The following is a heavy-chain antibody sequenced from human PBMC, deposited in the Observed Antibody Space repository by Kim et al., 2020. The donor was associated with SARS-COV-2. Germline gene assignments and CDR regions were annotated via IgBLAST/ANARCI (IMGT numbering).Heavy chain of an antibody. CDR3: ARTCSSTSCYNGGFDY. J-gene: IGHJ4*02. CDR2: INAGNGNT. D-gene: IGHD2-2*02. CDR1: GYTFTSYA. V-gene: IGHV1-3*01. Sequence: ASVKVSCKASGYTFTSYAMHWVRRAPGQRLEWMGWINAGNGNTKYSQKFQGRVTITRDTSASTAYMELSSLRSEDTAVYYCARTCSSTSCYNGGFDYWGQGTLVTVSS.